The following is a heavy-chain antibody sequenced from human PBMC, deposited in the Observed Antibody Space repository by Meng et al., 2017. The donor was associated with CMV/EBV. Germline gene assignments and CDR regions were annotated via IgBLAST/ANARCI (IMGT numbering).Heavy chain of an antibody. D-gene: IGHD1-26*01. Sequence: ASVTVSCKPSGYTFTSYDINWVRQATGQGIEWMGWMNPNSGNTGYVQKFQGRFTITRNTSISTAYMELSTLRSEDTAVYYCAIERLGAFDYWGQGTLVTVSS. CDR1: GYTFTSYD. CDR3: AIERLGAFDY. V-gene: IGHV1-8*03. J-gene: IGHJ4*02. CDR2: MNPNSGNT.